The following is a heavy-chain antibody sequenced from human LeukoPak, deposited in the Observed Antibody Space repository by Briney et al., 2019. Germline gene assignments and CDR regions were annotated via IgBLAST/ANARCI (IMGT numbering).Heavy chain of an antibody. CDR1: GFTFGSSA. V-gene: IGHV3-30*02. CDR3: ATHCSGTACHRDY. D-gene: IGHD2-2*01. CDR2: IQFDGSYK. J-gene: IGHJ4*02. Sequence: PEGSLRLSCAASGFTFGSSAMHWVRQAPGKGLECVAFIQFDGSYKHYSDSVKGRFTISRDNSKNTLYLEMNSLRAEDTAVYYCATHCSGTACHRDYWGQGTPVTVSS.